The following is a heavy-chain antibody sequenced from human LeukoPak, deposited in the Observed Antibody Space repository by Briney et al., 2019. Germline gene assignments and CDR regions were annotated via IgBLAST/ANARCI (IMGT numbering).Heavy chain of an antibody. D-gene: IGHD2-15*01. Sequence: GGSLRLSCAASGFTFSSYWMHWVRRAPGKGLVWVSRINNDGSRTNYADSVKGRFTISRDNAKNTLYLQMNSLRVEETAVYYCARDLGDCSGGSCYLPDAFDIWGQGTMVTVSS. CDR3: ARDLGDCSGGSCYLPDAFDI. CDR1: GFTFSSYW. CDR2: INNDGSRT. V-gene: IGHV3-74*01. J-gene: IGHJ3*02.